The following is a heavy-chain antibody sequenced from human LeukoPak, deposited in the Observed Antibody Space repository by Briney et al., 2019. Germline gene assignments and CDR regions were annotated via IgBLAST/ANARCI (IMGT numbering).Heavy chain of an antibody. CDR1: GYTFSDYY. J-gene: IGHJ4*02. D-gene: IGHD2-2*01. CDR3: AREELSGSSTSCCSGLGY. CDR2: FNPNSGGT. Sequence: ASVKVSCKASGYTFSDYYMHWVRQAPGQGLEWLGWFNPNSGGTNYAQKFQGRVAMTSETSISTASMELSRLRSDDTAVYYCAREELSGSSTSCCSGLGYWGEGALVTVSS. V-gene: IGHV1-2*02.